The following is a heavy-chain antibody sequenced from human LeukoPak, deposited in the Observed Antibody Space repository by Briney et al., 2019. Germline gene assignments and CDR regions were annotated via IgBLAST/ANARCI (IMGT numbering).Heavy chain of an antibody. Sequence: GGSLRLSCAASGFTFSSYSMNWVRQAPGKGLEWVSSISSSSSYIYYADSVKGRFTISRDNAKNSLYLQMNSLRAEDTAAYYCARDVARYYFDYWGQGTLVTVSS. CDR3: ARDVARYYFDY. J-gene: IGHJ4*02. D-gene: IGHD2-15*01. CDR2: ISSSSSYI. CDR1: GFTFSSYS. V-gene: IGHV3-21*01.